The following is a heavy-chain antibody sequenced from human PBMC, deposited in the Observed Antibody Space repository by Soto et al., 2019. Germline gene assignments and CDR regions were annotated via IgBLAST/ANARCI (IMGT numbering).Heavy chain of an antibody. CDR3: ARASGSSSPWYFDY. J-gene: IGHJ4*02. V-gene: IGHV4-59*01. CDR1: GGSISSYY. Sequence: SETLSLTCTVSGGSISSYYWSWSRQPPGKGLEWIGYIYYSGSTNYNPSLKSRVTISVDTSKNQFSLKLSSVTAADTAVYYCARASGSSSPWYFDYWGQGTLVT. D-gene: IGHD6-13*01. CDR2: IYYSGST.